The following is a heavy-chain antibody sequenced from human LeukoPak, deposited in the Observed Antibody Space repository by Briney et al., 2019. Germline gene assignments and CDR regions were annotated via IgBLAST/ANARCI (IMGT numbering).Heavy chain of an antibody. Sequence: ASVKVSCKASGYIFTGYYIHWVRQAPGQGLEWMGWISPNSGGTNYAQKFQGRVTMTRDTSMSTAYMDVRSLRSDDTAIYYCARDRPSDYDFWSGYYHYFDYWGQGTLVTVSS. V-gene: IGHV1-2*02. CDR2: ISPNSGGT. CDR3: ARDRPSDYDFWSGYYHYFDY. D-gene: IGHD3-3*01. J-gene: IGHJ4*02. CDR1: GYIFTGYY.